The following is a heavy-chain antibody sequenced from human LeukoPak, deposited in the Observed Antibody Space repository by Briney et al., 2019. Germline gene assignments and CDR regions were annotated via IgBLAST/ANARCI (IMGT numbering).Heavy chain of an antibody. CDR1: GFILSNCG. CDR2: ISYDGSER. V-gene: IGHV3-30*18. D-gene: IGHD3-22*01. J-gene: IGHJ4*02. CDR3: VKEASSGYYRTADY. Sequence: GRSLRLSCAASGFILSNCGMHWVRQAQGKGLEWVGVISYDGSERHYSDSARGRFTISRDTSKNTVDLQMNSLRAEDTAVYYCVKEASSGYYRTADYWGQGTLVSVSS.